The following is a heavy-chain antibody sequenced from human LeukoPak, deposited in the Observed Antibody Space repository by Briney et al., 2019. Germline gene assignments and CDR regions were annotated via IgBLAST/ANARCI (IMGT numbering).Heavy chain of an antibody. CDR3: ARGPVPTMVRGVIVIPSWFDP. D-gene: IGHD3-10*01. V-gene: IGHV4-31*03. CDR1: GGSISSGGYY. Sequence: PSETLSLTCTVSGGSISSGGYYWSWIRQHPGKGLEWIGYIYYSGSTYYNPSLKSRVTISVDRSKNQFSLKLSSVTAADTAVYYCARGPVPTMVRGVIVIPSWFDPWGQGTLVTVSS. J-gene: IGHJ5*02. CDR2: IYYSGST.